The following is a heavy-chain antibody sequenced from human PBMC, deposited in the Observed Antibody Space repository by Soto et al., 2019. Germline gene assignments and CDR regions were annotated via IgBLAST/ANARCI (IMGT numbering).Heavy chain of an antibody. D-gene: IGHD3-22*01. J-gene: IGHJ4*02. Sequence: ASVKVSCKASGDTFTSYGISWVRQAPGQGLEWMGWISAYNGNTNYAQKLQGRVTMTTDTPTSTAYMELRSLRSDDTAVYYCARSAYYYDSSGYYSPVYFDSWGQGTLVTVSS. V-gene: IGHV1-18*04. CDR3: ARSAYYYDSSGYYSPVYFDS. CDR2: ISAYNGNT. CDR1: GDTFTSYG.